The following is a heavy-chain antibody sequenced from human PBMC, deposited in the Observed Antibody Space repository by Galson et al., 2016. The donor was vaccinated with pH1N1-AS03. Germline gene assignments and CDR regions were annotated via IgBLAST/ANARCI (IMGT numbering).Heavy chain of an antibody. Sequence: SLRLSCAASGFTFSSFVMSWVRQAPGKGLEWVAAITGSGGTTYYGDSVKGRFTVSRDNSNNTLYLELNSLRAGDTAIYYCAKDLRSKIKVSGVDYWGQGALVTVSS. V-gene: IGHV3-23*01. CDR1: GFTFSSFV. D-gene: IGHD5/OR15-5a*01. J-gene: IGHJ4*02. CDR3: AKDLRSKIKVSGVDY. CDR2: ITGSGGTT.